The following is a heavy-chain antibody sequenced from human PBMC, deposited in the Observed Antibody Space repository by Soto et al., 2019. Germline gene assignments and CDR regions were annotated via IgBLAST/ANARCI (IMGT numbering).Heavy chain of an antibody. J-gene: IGHJ4*02. V-gene: IGHV3-49*03. CDR2: IRSKAYGGTT. D-gene: IGHD6-19*01. CDR1: GFTFGDYA. Sequence: EVQLVESGGGLVQAGRSLRLSCTASGFTFGDYAMSWFRQAPGKGLEWVGFIRSKAYGGTTEYAASVKGRFTISRDDSISITYLQINSLKTEDAAVYDCARAGSLPGLVPEDSWGRGTLVTVSS. CDR3: ARAGSLPGLVPEDS.